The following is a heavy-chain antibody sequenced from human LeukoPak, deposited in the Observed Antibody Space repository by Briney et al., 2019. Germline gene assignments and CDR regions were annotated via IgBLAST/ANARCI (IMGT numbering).Heavy chain of an antibody. Sequence: GGSLRLSCAASGFTFSSYAMSWVRQAPGKGLDWVSAISGSGGSTYYADSVKGRFTISRDNSKNTLCLQMNSLRAEDTAVYYCANSNLGYCSSTSCYPVDYWGQGTLVTVSS. D-gene: IGHD2-2*01. CDR3: ANSNLGYCSSTSCYPVDY. CDR1: GFTFSSYA. CDR2: ISGSGGST. V-gene: IGHV3-23*01. J-gene: IGHJ4*02.